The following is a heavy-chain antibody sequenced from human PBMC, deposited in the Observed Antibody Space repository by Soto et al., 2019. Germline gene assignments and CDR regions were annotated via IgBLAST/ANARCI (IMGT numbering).Heavy chain of an antibody. CDR2: IWYDGSNK. CDR3: ARDRGTSGSADYYGSGSRGYFDS. J-gene: IGHJ4*02. Sequence: QVQLVESGGGVVQPGRSLRLSCVASGLTFSSSGMHWVRQAPGKGLEWVAIIWYDGSNKYYADSVKGRFTISRDNSKNMVYLQMNSLRVEETAVYYCARDRGTSGSADYYGSGSRGYFDSLAPGTLVTVSS. V-gene: IGHV3-33*01. CDR1: GLTFSSSG. D-gene: IGHD3-10*01.